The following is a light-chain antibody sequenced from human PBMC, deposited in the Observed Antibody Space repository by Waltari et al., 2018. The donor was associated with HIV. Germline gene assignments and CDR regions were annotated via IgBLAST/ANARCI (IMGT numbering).Light chain of an antibody. CDR3: SSYTNRNDYV. Sequence: QSALTQPGSVSGSPGQSITISCTGTSSDVGGYHYVSWFQQHPGRAPKLIIYEVSKWPPGIFNRFSGSKSGNTASLTISGLQAEDEADYYCSSYTNRNDYVFGTGTKVIVL. J-gene: IGLJ1*01. CDR1: SSDVGGYHY. V-gene: IGLV2-14*01. CDR2: EVS.